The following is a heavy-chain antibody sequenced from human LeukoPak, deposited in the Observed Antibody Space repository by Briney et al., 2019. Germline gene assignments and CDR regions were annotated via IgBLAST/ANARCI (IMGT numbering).Heavy chain of an antibody. D-gene: IGHD3-22*01. V-gene: IGHV3-23*01. J-gene: IGHJ4*02. CDR1: GFTFSSYA. CDR3: AKDPNHHYYDSSGYSSH. CDR2: ISGSGGST. Sequence: GGSLRLSCAASGFTFSSYAMSWVRQAPGKGLEWVSAISGSGGSTYYADSVKGRFTISRDNSKNTLDLQMNSLRAEDTAVYYCAKDPNHHYYDSSGYSSHWGQGTLVTVSS.